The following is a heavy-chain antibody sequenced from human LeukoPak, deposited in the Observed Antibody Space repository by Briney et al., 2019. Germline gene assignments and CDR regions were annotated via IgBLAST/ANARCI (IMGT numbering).Heavy chain of an antibody. V-gene: IGHV1-46*01. D-gene: IGHD2-8*02. Sequence: GASVKVSCRASGYTFASYGISWARQAPGQGLEWMGVINPATTTTTYAQKFQGRVTLTRDMSTSTVYMEMSSLRSEDTAVYYCARYFHDSTGRYDYWGQGTLVTVSS. CDR3: ARYFHDSTGRYDY. CDR1: GYTFASYG. CDR2: INPATTTT. J-gene: IGHJ4*02.